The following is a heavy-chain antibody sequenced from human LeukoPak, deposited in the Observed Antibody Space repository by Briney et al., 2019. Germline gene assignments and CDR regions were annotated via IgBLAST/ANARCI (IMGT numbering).Heavy chain of an antibody. D-gene: IGHD6-13*01. J-gene: IGHJ4*02. Sequence: PSETLSLTCTVSGGSISSYYWSWIWQPPGKGLEWIGYIYYSGSTNYNPSLKSRVTISVDTSKNQFSLRLSSVTAADTAVYYCARVTGYVMEDYFDYWGQGTLVTVSS. CDR2: IYYSGST. CDR1: GGSISSYY. V-gene: IGHV4-59*01. CDR3: ARVTGYVMEDYFDY.